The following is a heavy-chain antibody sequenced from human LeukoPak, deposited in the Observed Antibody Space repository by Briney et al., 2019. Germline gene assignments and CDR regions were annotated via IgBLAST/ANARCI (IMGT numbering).Heavy chain of an antibody. CDR3: ARRLNYYGSGSYSMGAYYYYMGV. CDR2: MNPNSGNT. V-gene: IGHV1-8*01. D-gene: IGHD3-10*01. Sequence: ASVKVSCKASGYTFTSYDINWVRQATGQGLKWMGWMNPNSGNTGYAQKFQGRVTMTRNTSISTAYMELSSLRSEDTAVYYCARRLNYYGSGSYSMGAYYYYMGVWGKGTTVTVSS. J-gene: IGHJ6*03. CDR1: GYTFTSYD.